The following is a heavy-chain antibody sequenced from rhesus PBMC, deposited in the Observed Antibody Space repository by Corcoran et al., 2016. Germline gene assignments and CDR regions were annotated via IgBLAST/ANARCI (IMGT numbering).Heavy chain of an antibody. CDR1: GFTFSSYG. Sequence: EVQLVESGGGLVQPGGSLRLSCAAAGFTFSSYGMHWARQAPGKGLPVVSSINAVGGSTGSTDSLKGRFAISRENAKNTLYLQMDSLRAEDTAVYFCARDGGWSLNYWGQGVLVTVSS. CDR3: ARDGGWSLNY. V-gene: IGHV3-22*01. CDR2: INAVGGST. D-gene: IGHD2-21*01. J-gene: IGHJ4*01.